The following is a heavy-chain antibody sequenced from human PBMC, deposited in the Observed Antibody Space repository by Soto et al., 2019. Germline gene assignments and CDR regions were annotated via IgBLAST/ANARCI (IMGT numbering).Heavy chain of an antibody. CDR2: VPQLVGT. J-gene: IGHJ4*02. CDR1: GGAIYTYDW. D-gene: IGHD3-16*01. V-gene: IGHV4-4*02. Sequence: QVRLQESGPGLVGPSVALSLTCTVSGGAIYTYDWWTWVRQAPGKGLEWIGEVPQLVGTNYNPSLRSRVTISIDKSKNQFSLELTSVTAADTAVYYCANWGGLNFPRLYWGPGTLVAVSS. CDR3: ANWGGLNFPRLY.